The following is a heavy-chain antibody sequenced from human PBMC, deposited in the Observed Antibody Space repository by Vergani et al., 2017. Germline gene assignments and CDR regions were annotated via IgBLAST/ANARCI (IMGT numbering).Heavy chain of an antibody. CDR3: ARVRAAADYYYYYYYMDV. J-gene: IGHJ6*03. D-gene: IGHD6-13*01. V-gene: IGHV4-59*01. Sequence: QVQLQESGPGLVKPSETLSLTCTVSGGSISSYYWSWIRQPPGKGLEWIGYIYYSGSTNYKPSLKSRFTISVDTSKNQFSLKLSSVTAADKAVYYCARVRAAADYYYYYYYMDVWGKGTTVTVSS. CDR1: GGSISSYY. CDR2: IYYSGST.